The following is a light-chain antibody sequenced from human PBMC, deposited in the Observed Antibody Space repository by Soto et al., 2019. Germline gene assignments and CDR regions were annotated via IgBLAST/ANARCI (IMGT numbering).Light chain of an antibody. V-gene: IGKV3-20*01. CDR2: DAS. Sequence: EIVLTQSPGTLSLSPGERATLSCRASQSVLSNNLAWYQQKPGQSPRLLVHDASSRATGIPDRVSGSGSGTDFTLTISRLEPEDFAVYYCQQYDTSPLTFGPGTKVELK. CDR1: QSVLSNN. J-gene: IGKJ3*01. CDR3: QQYDTSPLT.